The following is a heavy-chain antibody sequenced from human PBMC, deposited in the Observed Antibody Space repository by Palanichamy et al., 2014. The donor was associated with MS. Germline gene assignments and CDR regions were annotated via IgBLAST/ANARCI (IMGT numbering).Heavy chain of an antibody. V-gene: IGHV3-33*01. CDR3: ARDGHDYGDYGGGDYYYGMDV. D-gene: IGHD4-17*01. CDR1: IHLRVAMA. Sequence: VQLVEVWGRRGPAWEVPETLLCSVWIHLRVAMACTGSARLQARAGVVAVIWYDGSNKYYADSVKGRFTISRDNSKNTLYLQMNSLRAEDTAVYYCARDGHDYGDYGGGDYYYGMDVWGQGTTVTVSS. CDR2: IWYDGSNK. J-gene: IGHJ6*02.